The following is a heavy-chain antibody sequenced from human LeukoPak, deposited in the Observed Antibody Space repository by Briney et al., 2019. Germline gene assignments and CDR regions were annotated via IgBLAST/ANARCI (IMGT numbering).Heavy chain of an antibody. Sequence: SETLSLTCTVSGVSIISSSYYWGWIRQPPGKGLEWIGRIYYSGSTYYNPSLKSRVTISVDTTKNQFSLKLSSVTAADTAVYYCARRGLYDFRSGEEFDPWGQGTLVTVSS. J-gene: IGHJ5*02. CDR2: IYYSGST. CDR1: GVSIISSSYY. CDR3: ARRGLYDFRSGEEFDP. V-gene: IGHV4-39*01. D-gene: IGHD3-3*01.